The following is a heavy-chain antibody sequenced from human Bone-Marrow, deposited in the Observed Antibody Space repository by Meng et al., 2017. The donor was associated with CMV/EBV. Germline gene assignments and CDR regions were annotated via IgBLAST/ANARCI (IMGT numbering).Heavy chain of an antibody. J-gene: IGHJ6*02. D-gene: IGHD3-3*01. CDR3: ARGPGTSYYDFWSGYYLNVVGYYYGMDV. Sequence: SETLSLTCTVSGVSVTSSFWNWIRQPPGKGLEWIGYIYYSGSTGYADSVKGRFTISRDNSKNTLYLQMNSLRPEDTAVYFCARGPGTSYYDFWSGYYLNVVGYYYGMDVWGQGTTVTVSS. CDR1: GVSVTSSF. CDR2: IYYSGST. V-gene: IGHV4-59*02.